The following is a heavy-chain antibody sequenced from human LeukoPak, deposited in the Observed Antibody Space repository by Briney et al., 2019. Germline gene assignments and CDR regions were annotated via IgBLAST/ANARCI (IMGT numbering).Heavy chain of an antibody. V-gene: IGHV3-66*01. D-gene: IGHD4-11*01. J-gene: IGHJ4*02. CDR3: VRGHYSNTL. CDR1: GFIVSSSY. Sequence: GGSLRLSCAASGFIVSSSYMSWVRQPPGKGLEWVSGIYTDGSTYYSDSVQGRFTISRDNSKNTLYLQMNSLRADDTSVYYCVRGHYSNTLGGQGTLVTVSS. CDR2: IYTDGST.